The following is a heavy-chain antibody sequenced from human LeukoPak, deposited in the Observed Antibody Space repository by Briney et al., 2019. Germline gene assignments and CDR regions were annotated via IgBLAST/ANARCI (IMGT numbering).Heavy chain of an antibody. D-gene: IGHD6-13*01. CDR2: IYYSGST. Sequence: SETLSLTCTVSGGSISSYYWSWIRQPPGKGLEWIGYIYYSGSTNYNPSLKSRVTISVDTSKNQFSLELSSVTAADTAVYYCARDSDIAAAGIGGFDPWGQGTLVTVSS. CDR3: ARDSDIAAAGIGGFDP. J-gene: IGHJ5*02. CDR1: GGSISSYY. V-gene: IGHV4-59*01.